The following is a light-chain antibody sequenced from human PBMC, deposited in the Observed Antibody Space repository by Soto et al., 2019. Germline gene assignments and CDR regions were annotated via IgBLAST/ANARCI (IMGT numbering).Light chain of an antibody. CDR3: CSYAGSSTLEV. CDR1: SSDVGSYNL. V-gene: IGLV2-23*01. J-gene: IGLJ1*01. CDR2: EGS. Sequence: QSALTQPASVSGAPGQSITISCTGTSSDVGSYNLVSWYQQHPGKAPKLMIYEGSKRPSGVSNRFSGSKSGNTASLTISGLQAEDDVDYSCCSYAGSSTLEVFGTGTKVTVL.